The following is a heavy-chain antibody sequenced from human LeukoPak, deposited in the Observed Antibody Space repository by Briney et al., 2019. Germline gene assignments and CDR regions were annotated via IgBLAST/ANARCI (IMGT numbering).Heavy chain of an antibody. CDR2: IQYDGSNE. D-gene: IGHD3-22*01. CDR1: GFTFSSYA. Sequence: GGSLRLSCAASGFTFSSYAMNWVRQAPGRGLEWVAYIQYDGSNEQYAHSVRGRFTISRDNSKNTLYLQMNSLRAEDTAVYYCAKDYSTYYYDSSGFDYWGQGTLVTVSS. V-gene: IGHV3-30*02. CDR3: AKDYSTYYYDSSGFDY. J-gene: IGHJ4*02.